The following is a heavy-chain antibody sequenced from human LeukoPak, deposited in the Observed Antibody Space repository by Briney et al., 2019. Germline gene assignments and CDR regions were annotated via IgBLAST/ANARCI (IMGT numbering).Heavy chain of an antibody. Sequence: GGSLRLSCAASGFTFSSYSMNWVRQAPGKGLEWVSSISSSSSYIYYADSVKGRFTISRDNAKNSLYLQMNSLRAEDTAVYYCARARSGGSCYGYRGQGTLVTVSS. CDR1: GFTFSSYS. CDR2: ISSSSSYI. CDR3: ARARSGGSCYGY. J-gene: IGHJ4*02. V-gene: IGHV3-21*01. D-gene: IGHD2-15*01.